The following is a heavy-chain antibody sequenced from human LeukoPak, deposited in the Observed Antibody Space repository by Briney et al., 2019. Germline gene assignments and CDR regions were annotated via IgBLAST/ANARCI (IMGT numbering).Heavy chain of an antibody. CDR1: GFTVSSNY. CDR3: ARNGIAAAGTGFGCFDY. D-gene: IGHD6-13*01. V-gene: IGHV3-66*01. CDR2: IYSGGST. Sequence: GGSLRLSCAASGFTVSSNYMSWVRQAPGKGLEWVSVIYSGGSTYYADSVKGRFTISRDNSKNTLYLQMNSLRAEDTAVYYCARNGIAAAGTGFGCFDYWGQGTLVTVSS. J-gene: IGHJ4*02.